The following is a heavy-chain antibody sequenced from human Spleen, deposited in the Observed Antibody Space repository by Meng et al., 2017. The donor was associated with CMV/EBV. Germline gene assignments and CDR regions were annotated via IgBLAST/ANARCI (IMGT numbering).Heavy chain of an antibody. Sequence: QVHLVQSGAEVKKPWAPVMASCKTSGYTFSTYTIHWVRQAPGQRLEWMGWINAGNGNTKYPQKFQGRVTITRDTYASTAYMELSSMRSEETSVYYCAREISRDDYNRYFDYWGQGTLVTVSS. V-gene: IGHV1-3*01. CDR3: AREISRDDYNRYFDY. J-gene: IGHJ4*02. D-gene: IGHD5-24*01. CDR2: INAGNGNT. CDR1: GYTFSTYT.